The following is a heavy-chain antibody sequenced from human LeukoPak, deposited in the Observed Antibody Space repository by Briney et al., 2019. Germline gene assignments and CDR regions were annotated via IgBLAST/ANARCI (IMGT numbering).Heavy chain of an antibody. J-gene: IGHJ4*02. D-gene: IGHD2-2*02. CDR1: GFTFSSYA. V-gene: IGHV3-23*01. CDR3: AKDRGIVVVPAAIDY. Sequence: PGGSLRLSCAASGFTFSSYAMSWVRQAPGKGLEWVSAISGSGGGTYYADSAKGRFTISRDNSKNTLYLQMNSLRAEDTAVYYCAKDRGIVVVPAAIDYWGQGTLVTVSS. CDR2: ISGSGGGT.